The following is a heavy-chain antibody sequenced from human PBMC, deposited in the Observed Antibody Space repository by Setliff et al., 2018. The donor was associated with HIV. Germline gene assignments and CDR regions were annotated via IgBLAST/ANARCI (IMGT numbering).Heavy chain of an antibody. CDR1: GFTFSSYA. CDR3: ARKYYYDSSGYYSFDY. Sequence: QPGGSLRLSCAASGFTFSSYAMSWVRQAPGKGLEWVSAISPSGGSTYYADSVRGRFTISRDNSKNTLYLQMNSLRAEDTALYYCARKYYYDSSGYYSFDYWGQGALVTVSS. D-gene: IGHD3-22*01. J-gene: IGHJ4*02. V-gene: IGHV3-23*01. CDR2: ISPSGGST.